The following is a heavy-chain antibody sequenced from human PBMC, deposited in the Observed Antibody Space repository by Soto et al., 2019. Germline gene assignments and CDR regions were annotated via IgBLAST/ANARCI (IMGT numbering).Heavy chain of an antibody. CDR3: SRHLPPSDY. Sequence: QVQLVQSGAEVKKPGASVKVSCKASGYTFTSYFISWVRQAPGQGIEWMGWISAYNGNTNYVQKLQGRVTMTPDTSTSTASLELRSLRSDDTAVYSSSRHLPPSDYWGQGTLVTVSS. J-gene: IGHJ4*02. CDR2: ISAYNGNT. V-gene: IGHV1-18*01. CDR1: GYTFTSYF.